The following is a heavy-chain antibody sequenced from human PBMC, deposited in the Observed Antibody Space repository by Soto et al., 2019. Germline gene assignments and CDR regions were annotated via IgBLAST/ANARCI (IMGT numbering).Heavy chain of an antibody. Sequence: QVPLVQSGAEVKKPGASVKVSCKASGDTFSSYDIKWVRQATGQGLEWMGWMNPNSGNTCYAQKFQGRVTMTRNTSISTTYMELSSLRFEDTAVYYCARGRNGMDVWGQGTTVTVSS. V-gene: IGHV1-8*01. CDR3: ARGRNGMDV. J-gene: IGHJ6*02. CDR1: GDTFSSYD. CDR2: MNPNSGNT.